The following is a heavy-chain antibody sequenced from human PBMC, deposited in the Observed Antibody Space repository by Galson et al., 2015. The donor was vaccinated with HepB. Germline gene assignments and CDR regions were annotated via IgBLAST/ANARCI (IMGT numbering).Heavy chain of an antibody. V-gene: IGHV3-21*01. CDR1: GFTFSSYS. CDR2: ISSSSYV. J-gene: IGHJ6*02. Sequence: SLRLSCAASGFTFSSYSMNWVRQAPGKGLEWVSSISSSSYVYYADSVKGRFTISRDNAKNSLYLQMNSLRAEDTAVYYCAREGKAYYYYGMDVWGQGTTVTVSS. CDR3: AREGKAYYYYGMDV.